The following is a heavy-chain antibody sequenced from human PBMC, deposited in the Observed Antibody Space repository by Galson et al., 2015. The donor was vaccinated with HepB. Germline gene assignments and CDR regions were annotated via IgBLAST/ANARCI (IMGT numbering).Heavy chain of an antibody. CDR3: AREDSSSWYGWFDP. CDR1: GDSVSSNSAA. V-gene: IGHV6-1*01. Sequence: CAISGDSVSSNSAAWNWIRQSPSRGLEWLGRTYYRSNWYNDYAVSVKSRITINPDTSKNQFSLQLNSVTPEDTAVYYCAREDSSSWYGWFDPWGQGTLVTVSS. J-gene: IGHJ5*02. D-gene: IGHD6-13*01. CDR2: TYYRSNWYN.